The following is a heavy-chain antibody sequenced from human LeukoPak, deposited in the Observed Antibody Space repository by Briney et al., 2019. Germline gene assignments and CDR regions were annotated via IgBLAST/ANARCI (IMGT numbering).Heavy chain of an antibody. CDR2: IYTSGST. J-gene: IGHJ6*03. D-gene: IGHD2-15*01. V-gene: IGHV4-4*07. CDR1: GGSISSYY. Sequence: PSETLSLTCTVSGGSISSYYWSWIRQPAGKGLEWIGRIYTSGSTNYNPSLKSRVTMSVDTSKNQFSLKLSSVTAADTAVYYCARARRAGYHPHYYYMDVWGKGTTVTVSS. CDR3: ARARRAGYHPHYYYMDV.